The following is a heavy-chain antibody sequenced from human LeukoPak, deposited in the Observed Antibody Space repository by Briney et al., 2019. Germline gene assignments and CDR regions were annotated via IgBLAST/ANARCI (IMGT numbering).Heavy chain of an antibody. D-gene: IGHD3-10*01. Sequence: GGSLRLSCAASGFTFSPHYMDWVRQSPGQELEWVGLIRNKANGYTTIYAASVKGRFTISRDDSKNSVYLQMDSLKTEDTAVYYCGDLGSAGTDHWGQGTLVTVSS. CDR2: IRNKANGYTT. J-gene: IGHJ4*02. CDR1: GFTFSPHY. CDR3: GDLGSAGTDH. V-gene: IGHV3-72*01.